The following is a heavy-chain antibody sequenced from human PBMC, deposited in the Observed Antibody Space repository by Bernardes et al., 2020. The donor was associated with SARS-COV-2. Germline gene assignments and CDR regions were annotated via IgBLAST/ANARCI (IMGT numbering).Heavy chain of an antibody. Sequence: ASVKVSCKASGYTFTNYYMHWVRQAPGQGLEWIGIISPSGRSTSYAQKFQGRVTITRDTSTSTVYMDLSSLRSEDTAVYYCARDGGTMVQGVIIQDGMDVWGQGTTVTVSS. CDR1: GYTFTNYY. CDR3: ARDGGTMVQGVIIQDGMDV. D-gene: IGHD3-10*01. J-gene: IGHJ6*02. V-gene: IGHV1-46*01. CDR2: ISPSGRST.